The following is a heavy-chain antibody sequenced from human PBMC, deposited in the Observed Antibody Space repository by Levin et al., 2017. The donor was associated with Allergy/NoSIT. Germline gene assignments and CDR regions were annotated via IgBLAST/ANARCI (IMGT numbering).Heavy chain of an antibody. D-gene: IGHD3-10*01. Sequence: PGGSLRLSCKGSGYSFASYWIGWVRQMPGKGLERMGIIFPGDSDTRYSPSFQGQVTISVDKSISTAYLQWSSLKAPDTAIYYCARGGSGSYYMLDYWGQGTLVTVSS. V-gene: IGHV5-51*01. CDR2: IFPGDSDT. J-gene: IGHJ4*02. CDR3: ARGGSGSYYMLDY. CDR1: GYSFASYW.